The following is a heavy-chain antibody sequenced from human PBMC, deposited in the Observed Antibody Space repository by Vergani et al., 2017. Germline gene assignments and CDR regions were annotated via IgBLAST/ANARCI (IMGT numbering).Heavy chain of an antibody. J-gene: IGHJ5*02. V-gene: IGHV4-61*02. CDR1: GGSISSGSYY. D-gene: IGHD3-10*01. CDR3: ARNYGSGSYYLNWFDP. Sequence: QVQLQESGPGLVKPSQTLSLTCSVSGGSISSGSYYWSWIRQPAGKGLEWIGRIYYSGSTNYNPSLKSRVTISVDTSKNQFSLKLSSVTAADTAVYYCARNYGSGSYYLNWFDPWGQGTLVTVSS. CDR2: IYYSGST.